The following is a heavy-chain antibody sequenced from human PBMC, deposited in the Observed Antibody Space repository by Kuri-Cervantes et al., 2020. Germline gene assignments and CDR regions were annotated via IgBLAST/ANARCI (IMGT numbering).Heavy chain of an antibody. CDR3: AKDFPRPKDGRYYYGMDV. Sequence: GGSLRLSCAASGFTFSSYGMHWVRQAPGKGLEWVAVISYDGSNKYYADSVKGRFTISRDNSKNTLYLQMNSLRAEDTAVYYCAKDFPRPKDGRYYYGMDVWGQGTTVTSP. CDR2: ISYDGSNK. CDR1: GFTFSSYG. V-gene: IGHV3-30*18. J-gene: IGHJ6*02.